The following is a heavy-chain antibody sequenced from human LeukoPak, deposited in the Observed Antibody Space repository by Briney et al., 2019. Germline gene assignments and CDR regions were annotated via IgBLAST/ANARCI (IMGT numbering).Heavy chain of an antibody. CDR3: VRDRWLSLFDH. J-gene: IGHJ4*02. V-gene: IGHV3-21*01. CDR1: GFTFSSYA. CDR2: ISSSSNYI. D-gene: IGHD3-22*01. Sequence: GGSLRLSCAASGFTFSSYAMSWVRQAPGKGLEWVSSISSSSNYIYYADAVKGRFTISRDNAENSLSLQMNSLRVDDTAVYYCVRDRWLSLFDHWGQGILVTVSS.